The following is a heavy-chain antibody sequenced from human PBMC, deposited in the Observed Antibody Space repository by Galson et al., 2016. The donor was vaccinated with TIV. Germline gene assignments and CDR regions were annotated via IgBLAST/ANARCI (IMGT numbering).Heavy chain of an antibody. J-gene: IGHJ4*02. CDR1: GGTLTNYA. CDR2: FLPISRSA. D-gene: IGHD2-21*02. Sequence: SVKVSCKASGGTLTNYAFNWVRQAPGQGLEWMGGFLPISRSANYAQAFEGRVTFTTDDSTTTTYMELSSLRSDDTAVYYCARDVPCGGACYFFDYWGQGTLVTVSA. CDR3: ARDVPCGGACYFFDY. V-gene: IGHV1-69*05.